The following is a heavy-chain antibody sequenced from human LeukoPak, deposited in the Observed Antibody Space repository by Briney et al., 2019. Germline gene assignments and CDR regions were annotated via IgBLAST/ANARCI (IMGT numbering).Heavy chain of an antibody. J-gene: IGHJ3*02. CDR3: ARDPHYYGSGSYYNGAFDI. V-gene: IGHV3-7*01. CDR2: IKQDGSEK. D-gene: IGHD3-10*01. CDR1: GFTFSSYW. Sequence: GGSLRLSCAASGFTFSSYWMSWVRQAPGKGLEWVANIKQDGSEKYYVDSVKGRFTISRDNAKNSLYLQMSSLRAEDTAVYYCARDPHYYGSGSYYNGAFDIWGQGTMVTVSS.